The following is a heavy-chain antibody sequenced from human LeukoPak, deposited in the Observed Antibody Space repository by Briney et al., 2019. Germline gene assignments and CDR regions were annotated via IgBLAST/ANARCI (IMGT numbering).Heavy chain of an antibody. Sequence: PGGSLRLSCAASGFTFSSYSMNWVRQAPGKGLEWVSSISSSSSYIYYADSVKGRFTISRDNAKNSLYLQMNSLRAEDTAVYYCARDCSSTSCYDYWGQRTEVTVSS. J-gene: IGHJ4*02. V-gene: IGHV3-21*01. CDR1: GFTFSSYS. D-gene: IGHD2-2*01. CDR2: ISSSSSYI. CDR3: ARDCSSTSCYDY.